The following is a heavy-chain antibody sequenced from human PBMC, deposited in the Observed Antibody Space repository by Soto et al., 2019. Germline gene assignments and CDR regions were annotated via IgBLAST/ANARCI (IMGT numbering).Heavy chain of an antibody. V-gene: IGHV3-11*06. CDR2: ISSSSGFA. D-gene: IGHD3-3*01. CDR1: GFAFSDYY. Sequence: PGGSLRLSCAASGFAFSDYYMTWIRQAPGKGLEWVSYISSSSGFANYADSVRGRFTISRDNAKKSSYLEMDSLRAEDTAVYYCASHSVLERLQFYYSLDVWGQGTTVTVSS. J-gene: IGHJ6*02. CDR3: ASHSVLERLQFYYSLDV.